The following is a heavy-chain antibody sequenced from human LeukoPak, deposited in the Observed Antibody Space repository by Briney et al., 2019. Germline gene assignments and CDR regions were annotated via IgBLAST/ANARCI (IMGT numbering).Heavy chain of an antibody. CDR3: ARVMIMANTESFDY. V-gene: IGHV4-39*07. CDR1: GGSISSSSYY. J-gene: IGHJ4*02. D-gene: IGHD5-12*01. CDR2: IYYSGST. Sequence: SETLSLTCTVSGGSISSSSYYWGWIRQPPGKGLEWIGSIYYSGSTYYNPSLKSRVTISVDTSKNQFSLKLSSVTAADTAVYYCARVMIMANTESFDYWGQGTLVTVSP.